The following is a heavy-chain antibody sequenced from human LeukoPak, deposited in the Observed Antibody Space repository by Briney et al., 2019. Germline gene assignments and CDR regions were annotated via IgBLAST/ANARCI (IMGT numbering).Heavy chain of an antibody. V-gene: IGHV4-34*01. Sequence: PSETLSLTCAVYGGSFSGYYWSWIRQPPGKGLEWIGEINHSGSTNYNPSLKSRVTISVDTSKNQFSLKLSSVTAADTAVYYCARGYRRGYSYGYRYFDYWGQGTLATVSS. J-gene: IGHJ4*02. CDR2: INHSGST. D-gene: IGHD5-18*01. CDR1: GGSFSGYY. CDR3: ARGYRRGYSYGYRYFDY.